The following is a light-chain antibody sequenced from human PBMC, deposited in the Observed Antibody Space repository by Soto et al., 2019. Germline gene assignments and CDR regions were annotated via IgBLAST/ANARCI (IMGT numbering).Light chain of an antibody. CDR1: FSNIGSSS. Sequence: QSVLTQPPSVSGTPGQRVTISCSGSFSNIGSSSVNWYQQFPGTAPKLLMYNDNQWPSGVPDRFSGSRSGTSASLAISGLQSEDEAHYFCAAWDVSLNGHYAFGTGTKLTVL. CDR3: AAWDVSLNGHYA. CDR2: NDN. J-gene: IGLJ1*01. V-gene: IGLV1-44*01.